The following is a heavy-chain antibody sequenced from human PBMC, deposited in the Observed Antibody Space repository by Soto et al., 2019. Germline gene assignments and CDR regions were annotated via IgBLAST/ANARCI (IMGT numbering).Heavy chain of an antibody. Sequence: GGSLRLSCAASGFTFSSYGMHWVRQAPGKGLEWVAGIWYDGSNKYYADSVKGRFTISRDNSKNTLYLQMNSLRAEDTTVYYCARDLGDGNAFDIWGQGTMVTVSS. D-gene: IGHD3-10*01. CDR3: ARDLGDGNAFDI. J-gene: IGHJ3*02. V-gene: IGHV3-33*08. CDR1: GFTFSSYG. CDR2: IWYDGSNK.